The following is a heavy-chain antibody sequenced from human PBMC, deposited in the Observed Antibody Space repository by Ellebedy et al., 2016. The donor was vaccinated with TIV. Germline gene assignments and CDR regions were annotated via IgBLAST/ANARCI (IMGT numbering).Heavy chain of an antibody. CDR2: IHYSWST. V-gene: IGHV4-59*01. CDR3: ARVIAVAGISAFDI. Sequence: MPSETLSLTCTVSDGSTSGYYLRWIRQPPGKGLEWIGYIHYSWSTSYNPSLKSRVTISVDTSKNQFSLKLSSVTAADTAVYYCARVIAVAGISAFDIWGQGTMVTDSS. J-gene: IGHJ3*02. CDR1: DGSTSGYY. D-gene: IGHD6-19*01.